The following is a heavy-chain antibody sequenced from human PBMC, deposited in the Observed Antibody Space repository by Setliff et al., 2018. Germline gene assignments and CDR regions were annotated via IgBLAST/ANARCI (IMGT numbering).Heavy chain of an antibody. CDR1: GYTFTSYG. D-gene: IGHD6-13*01. Sequence: SCKASGYTFTSYGISWVRQAPGKGLEWVANIKQDGSETYYADSVKGRFTMSRDNANNALYLQMNSLTAEDTAVYYCAREMEAAGQRAFDIWGQGTMVTVSS. CDR3: AREMEAAGQRAFDI. V-gene: IGHV3-7*01. J-gene: IGHJ3*02. CDR2: IKQDGSET.